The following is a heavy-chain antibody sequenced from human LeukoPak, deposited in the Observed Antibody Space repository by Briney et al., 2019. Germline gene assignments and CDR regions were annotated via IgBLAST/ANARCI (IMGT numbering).Heavy chain of an antibody. CDR2: TSGSGVNS. Sequence: GGSLRLSCAASGFTLRSYDMSWVRQAPGKGLEWVAATSGSGVNSYYADPVRGRFTISRDNSQSTLYLQMDSLRAEDTALYYCAKEYSGYDFDYWGQGTLVTVSS. J-gene: IGHJ4*02. D-gene: IGHD5-12*01. CDR3: AKEYSGYDFDY. V-gene: IGHV3-23*01. CDR1: GFTLRSYD.